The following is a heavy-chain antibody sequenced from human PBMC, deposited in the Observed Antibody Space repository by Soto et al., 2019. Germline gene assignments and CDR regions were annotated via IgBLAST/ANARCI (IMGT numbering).Heavy chain of an antibody. V-gene: IGHV4-34*01. CDR3: ARARRIQLWLGLRVGMDV. Sequence: PSETLSLTCAVYGGSFSGYYWSWIRHPPGKGLEWIGEINHSGSTNYNPSLKSRVTISVDTSKNQFSLKLSSVTAADTAVYYCARARRIQLWLGLRVGMDVWGQGTTVTVSS. CDR2: INHSGST. J-gene: IGHJ6*02. D-gene: IGHD5-18*01. CDR1: GGSFSGYY.